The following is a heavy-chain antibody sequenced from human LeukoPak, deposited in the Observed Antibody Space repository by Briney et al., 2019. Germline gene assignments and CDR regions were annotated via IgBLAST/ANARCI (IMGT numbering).Heavy chain of an antibody. CDR2: IYYSGST. CDR3: ARSAYYYVHFDY. CDR1: GGSISSGDYY. V-gene: IGHV4-30-4*01. J-gene: IGHJ4*02. D-gene: IGHD3-22*01. Sequence: SETLSLTCTVSGGSISSGDYYWSWIRQPPGKGLEWIGYIYYSGSTYYNPPLKSRVTISVDTSKNQFSLKLSSVTAADTAVYYCARSAYYYVHFDYWGQGTLVTVSS.